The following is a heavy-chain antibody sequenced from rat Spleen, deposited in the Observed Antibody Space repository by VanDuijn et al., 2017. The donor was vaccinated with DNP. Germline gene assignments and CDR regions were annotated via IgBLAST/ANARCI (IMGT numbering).Heavy chain of an antibody. J-gene: IGHJ4*01. V-gene: IGHV5S10*01. CDR2: IIYDGSSA. Sequence: EVQLVESGGGLVQPGHSLRLSCAASGFIFSDYAMAWVRQSPKMGLEWVATIIYDGSSAFYRDSVTGRFTISRDFAKSTLYLQMDSLRSEDTATYYCTTGAGSPWGQGTSVTVSS. CDR1: GFIFSDYA. CDR3: TTGAGSP. D-gene: IGHD1-4*01.